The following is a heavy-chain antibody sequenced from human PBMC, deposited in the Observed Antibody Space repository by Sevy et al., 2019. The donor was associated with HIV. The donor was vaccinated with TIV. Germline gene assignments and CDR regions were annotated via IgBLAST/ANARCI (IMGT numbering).Heavy chain of an antibody. CDR3: ARATGSSAGFDS. J-gene: IGHJ4*01. CDR1: GGSISSGGYF. CDR2: MYHSGST. V-gene: IGHV4-31*03. D-gene: IGHD2-15*01. Sequence: SETLSLTCTVSGGSISSGGYFWSWIRQHPGKGLEWIGYMYHSGSTYYNPSLKSRLSMSMDTSKNQFSLRMSTVTAADTAIYFCARATGSSAGFDSWGHGTVVTVSS.